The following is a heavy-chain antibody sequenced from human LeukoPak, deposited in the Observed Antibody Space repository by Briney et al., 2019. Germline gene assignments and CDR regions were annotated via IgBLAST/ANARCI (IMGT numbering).Heavy chain of an antibody. CDR3: AKATLRTTVVKGVLDY. J-gene: IGHJ4*02. D-gene: IGHD4-23*01. V-gene: IGHV3-20*04. Sequence: GVSLRLSCAASGVTFDDYGMSWGRHAPGKGLEWVSGINWNGGSTGYADSVKGRFTISRDNSKNTLYLQMNSLRAEDTAVYYCAKATLRTTVVKGVLDYWGQGTLVTVSS. CDR1: GVTFDDYG. CDR2: INWNGGST.